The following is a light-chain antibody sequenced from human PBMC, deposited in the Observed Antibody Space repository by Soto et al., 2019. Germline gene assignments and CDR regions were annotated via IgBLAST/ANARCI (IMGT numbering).Light chain of an antibody. CDR3: QQRSNWPPLYT. Sequence: EIVLTQSPATLSLSPEERAILSCRASQSVSNYLAWYQQKPGQAPRLLIYDASNRATGIPARFSGSGSGTDFTLTISSLEPEDFAVYYCQQRSNWPPLYTFGQGTKLDIK. V-gene: IGKV3-11*01. J-gene: IGKJ2*01. CDR1: QSVSNY. CDR2: DAS.